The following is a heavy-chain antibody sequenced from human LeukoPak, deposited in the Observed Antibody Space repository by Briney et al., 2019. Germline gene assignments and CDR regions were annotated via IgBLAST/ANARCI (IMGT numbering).Heavy chain of an antibody. D-gene: IGHD3-9*01. V-gene: IGHV1-18*01. CDR1: GYTFTSYG. Sequence: GASVKVSCKASGYTFTSYGISWVRQAPGQGLEWMRWISAYNGNTNYAQKLQGRVTMTTDTATSKAYMELRSLRSDDTDVYYCARDRLLRYRGGFDPWGQGTLVTVSS. CDR2: ISAYNGNT. J-gene: IGHJ5*02. CDR3: ARDRLLRYRGGFDP.